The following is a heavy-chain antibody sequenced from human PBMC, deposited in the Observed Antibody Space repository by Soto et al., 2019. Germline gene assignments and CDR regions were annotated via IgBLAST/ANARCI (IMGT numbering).Heavy chain of an antibody. V-gene: IGHV4-39*01. D-gene: IGHD2-15*01. J-gene: IGHJ4*02. CDR3: ARNTPAISISDH. CDR1: GGSISSSSYY. Sequence: PSDTLSLTCTVSGGSISSSSYYWGWIRQPPGKGLEWIGSIYYSGSTYYNPSLKSRVTISVDTSKNQFSLKLSSVTAADTAVYYCARNTPAISISDHWGQGTLVTVS. CDR2: IYYSGST.